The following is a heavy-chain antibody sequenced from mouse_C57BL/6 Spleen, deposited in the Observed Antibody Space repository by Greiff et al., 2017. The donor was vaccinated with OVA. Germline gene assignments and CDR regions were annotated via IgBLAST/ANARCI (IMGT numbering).Heavy chain of an antibody. Sequence: QVQLKESGPGLVQPSQSLSITCTVSGFSFTSYGVHWVRQSPGQGLEWLGVIWRGGSTDYNAAFMSRLSITKDNSKSQVFFKMHSLQADDTAIYYCAKNAGDPYWYFDVWGTTPTVTVAS. CDR2: IWRGGST. J-gene: IGHJ1*03. CDR1: GFSFTSYG. V-gene: IGHV2-5*01. CDR3: AKNAGDPYWYFDV.